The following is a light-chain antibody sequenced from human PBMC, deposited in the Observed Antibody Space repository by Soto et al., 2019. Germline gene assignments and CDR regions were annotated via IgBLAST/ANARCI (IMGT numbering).Light chain of an antibody. CDR1: HTFSSF. CDR3: QQTYSPPFT. J-gene: IGKJ2*01. V-gene: IGKV1-39*01. CDR2: GAY. Sequence: DIQMTQSPSSLSASVGDRVTITCRASHTFSSFLNWYQQKRGKPPTLLIYGAYNVRSDVPSRFTGSGGGAEFRLTISSLQPDDFATYYCQQTYSPPFTFGQGTSLELK.